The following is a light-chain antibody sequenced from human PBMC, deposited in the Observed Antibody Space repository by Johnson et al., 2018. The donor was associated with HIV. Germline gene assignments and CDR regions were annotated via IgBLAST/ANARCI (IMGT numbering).Light chain of an antibody. Sequence: QSVLTQPPSVSAAPGQKVTISCSGSTSNIGKSYVSWYQQLPGTAPKLLIYDNNRRPSGTPDRFSGSKSGTSATLGITGLQTGDEADYYCGTWDSSLSAYYVFGTGTKVTVL. CDR1: TSNIGKSY. CDR2: DNN. J-gene: IGLJ1*01. CDR3: GTWDSSLSAYYV. V-gene: IGLV1-51*01.